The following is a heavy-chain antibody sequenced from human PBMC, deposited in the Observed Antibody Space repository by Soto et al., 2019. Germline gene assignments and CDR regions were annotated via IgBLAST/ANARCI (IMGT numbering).Heavy chain of an antibody. D-gene: IGHD5-18*01. J-gene: IGHJ6*02. CDR1: GFTFDDYA. V-gene: IGHV3-9*01. CDR3: AKDMVRQKQKYSYGRGGYYYYYGMDV. Sequence: GGSLRLSCAASGFTFDDYAMHWVRQAPGKGLEWVSGISWNSGSIGYADSVKGRFTISRDNAKNSLYLQMNSLRAEDTALYYCAKDMVRQKQKYSYGRGGYYYYYGMDVWGQGTTVTVSS. CDR2: ISWNSGSI.